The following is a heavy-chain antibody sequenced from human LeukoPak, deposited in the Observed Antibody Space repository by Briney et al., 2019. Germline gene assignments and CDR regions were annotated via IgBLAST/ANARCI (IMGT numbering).Heavy chain of an antibody. Sequence: SETLSLTCTVSGGSISSYYWSWIRQPPGKGLEWIGYIYYSGSTNYNPSLKSRVTISVDTSKNQFSLKLSSVTAADTAVYYCARWRHYRIDAFDIWGQGTMVTVSS. CDR1: GGSISSYY. J-gene: IGHJ3*02. V-gene: IGHV4-59*01. CDR2: IYYSGST. CDR3: ARWRHYRIDAFDI. D-gene: IGHD3-10*01.